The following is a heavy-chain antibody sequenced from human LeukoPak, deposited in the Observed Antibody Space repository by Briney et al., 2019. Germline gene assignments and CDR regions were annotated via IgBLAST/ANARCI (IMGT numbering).Heavy chain of an antibody. J-gene: IGHJ4*02. Sequence: PGRCLRLFCAASGFTFSNYAMSGVRQARGKGLEWVSAISGSGGDTDYADSVQGRFTISRDNSRDTLYLQMNSLSAEDTAVYYCVKEGPSASTPRADDWGQGTLVTVSS. CDR1: GFTFSNYA. D-gene: IGHD4/OR15-4a*01. V-gene: IGHV3-23*01. CDR3: VKEGPSASTPRADD. CDR2: ISGSGGDT.